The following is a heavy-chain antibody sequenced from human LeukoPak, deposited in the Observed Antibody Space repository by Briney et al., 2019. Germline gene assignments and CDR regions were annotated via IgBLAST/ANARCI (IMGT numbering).Heavy chain of an antibody. CDR1: GGSISSYY. V-gene: IGHV4-59*08. CDR2: IYYSGST. J-gene: IGHJ4*02. Sequence: SETLSLTCTVSGGSISSYYWSWLRQPPGKGLEWIGNIYYSGSTNYNPSLKSRVTISVDTSKNQFSLKVTSVTAADTAVYYCARQNGVGLFSLPGGQGILVTVSS. CDR3: ARQNGVGLFSLP. D-gene: IGHD2-8*01.